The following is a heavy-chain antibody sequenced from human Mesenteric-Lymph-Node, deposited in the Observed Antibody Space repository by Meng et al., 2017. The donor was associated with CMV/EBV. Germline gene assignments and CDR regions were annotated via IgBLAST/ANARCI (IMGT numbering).Heavy chain of an antibody. CDR3: ARDGAKNYYYGMDV. D-gene: IGHD4/OR15-4a*01. CDR1: GASVSSGSYY. V-gene: IGHV4-61*01. J-gene: IGHJ6*01. CDR2: IYYSGTT. Sequence: SETLSLTCTVSGASVSSGSYYWSWIRQPPGKGLESLGYIYYSGTTTYNPSLNSRVTISVDTSNNQFSLQLYSVTAADTAVYYCARDGAKNYYYGMDVWGQGTTVTVSS.